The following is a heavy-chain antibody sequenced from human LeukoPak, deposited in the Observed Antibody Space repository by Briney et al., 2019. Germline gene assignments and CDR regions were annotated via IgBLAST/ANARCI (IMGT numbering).Heavy chain of an antibody. V-gene: IGHV3-30*18. CDR3: AKGLLSNSQRGYFDC. J-gene: IGHJ4*02. D-gene: IGHD1-26*01. CDR2: LSSDGSNK. CDR1: GFTFSNYG. Sequence: HPGGSLRLSCAASGFTFSNYGMHWVRQAPGKGLEWVAVLSSDGSNKYCADSVKGRFTISRDNSKNTLYLQMNSLRIEDTAVYYCAKGLLSNSQRGYFDCCGQGALVSVSS.